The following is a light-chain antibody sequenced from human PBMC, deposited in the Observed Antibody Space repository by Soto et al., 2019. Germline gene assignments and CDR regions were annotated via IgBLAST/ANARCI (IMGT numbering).Light chain of an antibody. CDR3: QQYGSSPRLT. Sequence: EIVLTQSPDTVSLSPGERATLSCRASQSVRTNYLAWYQQKPGQAPRLLIYGASSRATGIPDRFSGSGSGTDFTLTTSRLEPEDFAVYYCQQYGSSPRLTFGGGTKVEIK. V-gene: IGKV3-20*01. CDR1: QSVRTNY. J-gene: IGKJ4*01. CDR2: GAS.